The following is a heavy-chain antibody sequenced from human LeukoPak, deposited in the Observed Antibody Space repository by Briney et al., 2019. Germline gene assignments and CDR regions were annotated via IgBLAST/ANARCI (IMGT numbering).Heavy chain of an antibody. D-gene: IGHD1-26*01. CDR2: ISSSGSTI. CDR3: ARGKGKAPIVGASYAFDI. CDR1: GFTFSDYY. J-gene: IGHJ3*02. V-gene: IGHV3-11*01. Sequence: GGSLRLSCAASGFTFSDYYMSWIRQAPGKGLEWVSYISSSGSTIYYADSVKGRFTISRDNSKNTLYLQMNSLRAEDTAVYYCARGKGKAPIVGASYAFDIWGQGTMVTVSS.